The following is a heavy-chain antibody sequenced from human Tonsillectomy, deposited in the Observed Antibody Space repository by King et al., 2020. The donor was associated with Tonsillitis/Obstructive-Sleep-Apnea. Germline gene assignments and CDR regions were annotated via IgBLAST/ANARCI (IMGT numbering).Heavy chain of an antibody. CDR2: ISSSSSTR. D-gene: IGHD6-13*01. J-gene: IGHJ6*03. CDR1: GVTFSSYS. V-gene: IGHV3-48*02. Sequence: GGGGVRRGGALRRSCAASGVTFSSYSMNWVRQAPGKGLEWVSYISSSSSTRYDADSVKGRFTISRDNAKNSLYLQMNSLRDEDTAVYYCAREGVAAAGCYYYMDVWGKGTTVTVSS. CDR3: AREGVAAAGCYYYMDV.